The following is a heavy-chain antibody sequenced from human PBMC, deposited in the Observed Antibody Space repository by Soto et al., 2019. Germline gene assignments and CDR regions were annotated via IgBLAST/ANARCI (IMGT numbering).Heavy chain of an antibody. CDR3: AISQDRGGRTTFIY. Sequence: PXGSLRLSCAVAGVTFGDLDRHWVRQAPEKGLEWVSGINWKSDIGYADSVKGRFTISRDNAENSLYLQMNSLRAEDTALYYCAISQDRGGRTTFIYWGQGTQVTVSS. D-gene: IGHD3-16*01. J-gene: IGHJ1*01. CDR2: INWKSDI. V-gene: IGHV3-9*01. CDR1: GVTFGDLD.